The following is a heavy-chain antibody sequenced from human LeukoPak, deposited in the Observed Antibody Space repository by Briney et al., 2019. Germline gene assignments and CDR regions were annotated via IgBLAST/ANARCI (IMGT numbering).Heavy chain of an antibody. D-gene: IGHD1-26*01. CDR3: ARSDHNSWNAFDI. CDR2: IHIYRGNT. V-gene: IGHV1-8*03. Sequence: ASVKVSCKASGYSSTNYGISWVRQAPGQGLEWMGWIHIYRGNTNYAQKFQGRVTITRNTPISTAYMELSSLTSEDTAVYYCARSDHNSWNAFDIWGQGTMVTVSS. J-gene: IGHJ3*02. CDR1: GYSSTNYG.